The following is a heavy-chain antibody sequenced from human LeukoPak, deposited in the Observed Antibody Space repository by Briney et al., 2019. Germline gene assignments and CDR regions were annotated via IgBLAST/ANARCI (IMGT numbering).Heavy chain of an antibody. V-gene: IGHV3-7*05. J-gene: IGHJ4*02. Sequence: GGSLRLSCAASGFTFTNYWMSWVRQAPGKGLEWVANIKEDGSDKYYVDSVKGRFTISRDNAQNSQYLQMNSLRAEDTAVYYCARDTGYNTFDYWGQGTLVTVSS. CDR1: GFTFTNYW. CDR2: IKEDGSDK. CDR3: ARDTGYNTFDY. D-gene: IGHD5-24*01.